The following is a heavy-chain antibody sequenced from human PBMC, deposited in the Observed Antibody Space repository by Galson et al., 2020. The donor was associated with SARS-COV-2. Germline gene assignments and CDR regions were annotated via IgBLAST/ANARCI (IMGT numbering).Heavy chain of an antibody. J-gene: IGHJ4*02. CDR1: GGSTSSYF. D-gene: IGHD4-17*01. V-gene: IGHV4-59*01. Sequence: SQTLSLTCTVSGGSTSSYFWTWIRQHPGKGLEWIGYMHDSGFTNYNPSLKSRVTISVDTSKNQFSLKLSSVSAADTAVYYCARIGDYAGGYWGQGTLVTVSS. CDR2: MHDSGFT. CDR3: ARIGDYAGGY.